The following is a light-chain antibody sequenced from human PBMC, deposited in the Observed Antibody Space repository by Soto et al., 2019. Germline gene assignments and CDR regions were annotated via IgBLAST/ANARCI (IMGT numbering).Light chain of an antibody. CDR1: QSVSNN. J-gene: IGKJ1*01. CDR3: QQYNDWWT. CDR2: GAS. V-gene: IGKV3-15*01. Sequence: EIVMTQSPATLSVSPGERATLSCRASQSVSNNLAWYQQKPGQAPRLLIYGASTRATGLPGRFSGSWSGTEFTLTISSLQSEDFAVYYCQQYNDWWTFGQGTKVEIK.